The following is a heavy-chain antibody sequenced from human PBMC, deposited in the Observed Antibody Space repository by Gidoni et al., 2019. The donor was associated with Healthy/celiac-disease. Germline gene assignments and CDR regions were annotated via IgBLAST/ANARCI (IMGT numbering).Heavy chain of an antibody. CDR3: AKEKFGELIIDY. D-gene: IGHD3-10*01. V-gene: IGHV3-30*18. J-gene: IGHJ4*02. CDR1: GFTFSSYG. CDR2: ISYDGSNK. Sequence: VQPGRSLRLSCAASGFTFSSYGMHWVRQAPGKGLEWVAVISYDGSNKYYADSVKGRFTISRDNSKNTLYLQMNSLRAEDTAVYYCAKEKFGELIIDYWGQGTLVTVSS.